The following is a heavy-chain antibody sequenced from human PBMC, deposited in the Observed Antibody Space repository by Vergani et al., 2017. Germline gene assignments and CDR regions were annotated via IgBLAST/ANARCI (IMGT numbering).Heavy chain of an antibody. Sequence: EVQLVESGGGLVQPGGSLRLSCAASGFTFSSYSMNWVRQAPGKGLGWVSYISSSSSTIYYADSVKGRFTITRDNAKNSLYLQMNSLRAEDTAVYYCAREGVTPRPGYYYYMDVWGKGP. D-gene: IGHD4-23*01. V-gene: IGHV3-48*04. CDR1: GFTFSSYS. J-gene: IGHJ6*03. CDR3: AREGVTPRPGYYYYMDV. CDR2: ISSSSSTI.